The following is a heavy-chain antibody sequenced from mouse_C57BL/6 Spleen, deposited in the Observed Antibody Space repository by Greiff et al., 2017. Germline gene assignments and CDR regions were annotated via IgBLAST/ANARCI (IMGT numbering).Heavy chain of an antibody. V-gene: IGHV7-3*01. CDR3: ARYPLYDYDYFDY. J-gene: IGHJ2*01. CDR2: IRNKANGYTT. D-gene: IGHD2-4*01. CDR1: GFTFTDYY. Sequence: EVQLQESGGGLVQPGGSLSLSCAASGFTFTDYYMSWVRQPPGKALEWLGFIRNKANGYTTAYSASVKGRFTISRNNSQSNLSLQMNALRAEDSATYYCARYPLYDYDYFDYWGQGTTLTVSS.